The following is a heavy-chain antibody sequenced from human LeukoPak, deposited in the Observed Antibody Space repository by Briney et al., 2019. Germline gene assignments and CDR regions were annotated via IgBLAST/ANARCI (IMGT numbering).Heavy chain of an antibody. J-gene: IGHJ6*02. CDR1: GFTFSSYA. CDR2: ISGCGDST. Sequence: GGSLTLSCAASGFTFSSYAMSWVRQPPGKGLEWVSAISGCGDSTFYADSVKGRFTISRDNSKNTLYLQMSSLRAEDTAIYYCAKEEYSTRYYYYGMDVWGQGPTVTVSS. D-gene: IGHD2-2*01. V-gene: IGHV3-23*01. CDR3: AKEEYSTRYYYYGMDV.